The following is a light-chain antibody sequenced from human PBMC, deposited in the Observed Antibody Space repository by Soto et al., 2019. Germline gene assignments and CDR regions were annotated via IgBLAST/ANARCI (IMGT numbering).Light chain of an antibody. CDR2: GAS. J-gene: IGKJ2*01. V-gene: IGKV3-15*01. CDR3: QQYTNWPYT. CDR1: QSVGSN. Sequence: EIVMTQSPATLSVSPGERASLSCRASQSVGSNLAWYQQTAGQAPRVLIYGASTRATGIPARFSGSGSGTEFTLTISSLQSEDFAVYSCQQYTNWPYTFGQGTKLEIK.